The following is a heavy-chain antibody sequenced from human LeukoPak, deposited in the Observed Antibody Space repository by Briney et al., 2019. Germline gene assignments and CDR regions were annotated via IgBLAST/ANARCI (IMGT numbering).Heavy chain of an antibody. D-gene: IGHD2-2*01. J-gene: IGHJ4*02. V-gene: IGHV1-18*01. CDR2: ISAYNGNT. CDR1: GYTFTSYG. CDR3: ATQMAYCSSTSCSVH. Sequence: ASVKVSCKASGYTFTSYGISWVRQAPGQGLEWMGWISAYNGNTNYAQKLLGRVTMTTDTSTSTAYMELRSLRSDDTAVYYCATQMAYCSSTSCSVHWGQGTLVTVSS.